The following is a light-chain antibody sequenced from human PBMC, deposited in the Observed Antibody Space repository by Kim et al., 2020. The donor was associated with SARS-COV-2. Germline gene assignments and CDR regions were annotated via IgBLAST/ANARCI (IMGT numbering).Light chain of an antibody. CDR1: QSVRSN. CDR2: ASS. CDR3: QQYNKWPPLT. J-gene: IGKJ4*01. V-gene: IGKV3-15*01. Sequence: EVVMTQSPATLSVSPGERATLSCRASQSVRSNLAWYQQKPGQAPRLLIYASSSRATGIPARFSGSGSGTEFTLTISSLQSEDSAVYYCQQYNKWPPLTFGGGTKVDIK.